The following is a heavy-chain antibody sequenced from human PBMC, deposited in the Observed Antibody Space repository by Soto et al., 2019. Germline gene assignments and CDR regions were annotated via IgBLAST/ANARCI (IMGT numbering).Heavy chain of an antibody. V-gene: IGHV3-49*03. CDR2: IRSKAYGGTT. CDR3: TRDILSDFDYYYYYMDV. D-gene: IGHD3-3*01. J-gene: IGHJ6*03. CDR1: GFTFGDYA. Sequence: GGSLRLSCTASGFTFGDYAMSWFRQAPGKGLEWVGFIRSKAYGGTTEYAASVKGRFTISRDDSKSIAYLQMNSLKTEDTAVYYCTRDILSDFDYYYYYMDVWGKGTTVTVSS.